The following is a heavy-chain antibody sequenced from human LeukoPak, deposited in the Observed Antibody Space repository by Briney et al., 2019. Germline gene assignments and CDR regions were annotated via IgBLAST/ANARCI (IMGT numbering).Heavy chain of an antibody. Sequence: GGSLRLSCAASGFTFSSYSMNWVRQAPGKGLEWVSSISSSSSYIYYADSVKGRFTISRDNAKNSLYLQMNSLRAEDTAVYYCASTYGDYAPYNWFDPWGQGTLVTVSS. CDR1: GFTFSSYS. V-gene: IGHV3-21*01. CDR3: ASTYGDYAPYNWFDP. D-gene: IGHD4-17*01. J-gene: IGHJ5*02. CDR2: ISSSSSYI.